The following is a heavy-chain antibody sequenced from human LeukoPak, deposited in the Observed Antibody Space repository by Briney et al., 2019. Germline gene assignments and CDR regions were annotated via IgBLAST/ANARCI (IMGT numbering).Heavy chain of an antibody. Sequence: GASVKVSCKASGYTFTGYYMHWVRQAPGQGLEWMGWISAYNGNTNYAQKLQGRVTMTTDTSTSTAYMELRSLRSDDTAVYYCARERSGWYVDYWGQGTLVTVSS. D-gene: IGHD6-19*01. CDR3: ARERSGWYVDY. V-gene: IGHV1-18*04. J-gene: IGHJ4*02. CDR1: GYTFTGYY. CDR2: ISAYNGNT.